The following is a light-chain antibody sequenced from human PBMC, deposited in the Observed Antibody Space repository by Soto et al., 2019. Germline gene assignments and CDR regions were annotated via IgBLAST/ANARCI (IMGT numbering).Light chain of an antibody. CDR2: KAS. CDR3: QHYNSYSEA. CDR1: QTISSW. V-gene: IGKV1-5*03. J-gene: IGKJ1*01. Sequence: DIQMTQSPSTLSGSVEDRVTITFRASQTISSWLAWYQQKPGKAPKLLIYKASTLKSGVPSRFSGSGSGTEFTLTISSLQPDDFATYYCQHYNSYSEAFGQGTKVDI.